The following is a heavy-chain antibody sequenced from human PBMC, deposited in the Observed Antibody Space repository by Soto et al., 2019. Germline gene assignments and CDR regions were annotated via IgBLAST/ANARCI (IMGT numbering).Heavy chain of an antibody. Sequence: SETLSLTCTVSGVSNSNFFYNWIRQPPGKGLEWIGHIFYNGATNYNPSLKGRVSISLDTSRNQFSLTLTSVTAADTAVYYCAAMRQRLVLRPDYWGQGTRVTVSS. CDR2: IFYNGAT. CDR1: GVSNSNFF. CDR3: AAMRQRLVLRPDY. D-gene: IGHD6-13*01. J-gene: IGHJ4*01. V-gene: IGHV4-59*03.